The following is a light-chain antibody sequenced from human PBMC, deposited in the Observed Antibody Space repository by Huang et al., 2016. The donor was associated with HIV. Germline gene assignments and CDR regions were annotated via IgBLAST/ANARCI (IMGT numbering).Light chain of an antibody. CDR2: GTS. J-gene: IGKJ2*01. V-gene: IGKV3-15*01. Sequence: EIVMTQSPATLSVLPGDRATLSCRASQSVGSSLPWYQQNPGQAPRLLIYGTSTRATYIPARFSGSGSGTEFTLTISSLQSEDFAFDYCHQYINWPPDPTFGQGTKLDLK. CDR3: HQYINWPPDPT. CDR1: QSVGSS.